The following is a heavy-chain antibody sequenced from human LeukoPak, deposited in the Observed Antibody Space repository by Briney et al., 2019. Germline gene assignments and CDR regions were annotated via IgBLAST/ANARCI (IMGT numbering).Heavy chain of an antibody. CDR3: ASTDIGYCSGGSCYRFNYYYYGMDV. CDR2: ISAYNGNT. CDR1: GYTFTGYG. J-gene: IGHJ6*02. V-gene: IGHV1-18*01. D-gene: IGHD2-15*01. Sequence: ASVKVSCKASGYTFTGYGISWVRQAPGQGLEWMGWISAYNGNTNYAQKLQGRVTMTTDTSTSTAYMELRSLRSDDTAVYYCASTDIGYCSGGSCYRFNYYYYGMDVWGQGTTVTVSS.